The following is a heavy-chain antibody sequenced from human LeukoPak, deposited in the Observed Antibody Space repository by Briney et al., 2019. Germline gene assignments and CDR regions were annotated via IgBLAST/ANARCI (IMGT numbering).Heavy chain of an antibody. CDR2: INHSGST. Sequence: SETLSLTCAVYGGSFSGYCWSWIRQPPGKGLEWIGEINHSGSTNYNPSLKSRVTTSVDTSKNQFSLKLSSVTAADTAVYYCARGPYSYGYTGWYFDLWGRGTLVTVSS. CDR1: GGSFSGYC. D-gene: IGHD5-18*01. CDR3: ARGPYSYGYTGWYFDL. J-gene: IGHJ2*01. V-gene: IGHV4-34*01.